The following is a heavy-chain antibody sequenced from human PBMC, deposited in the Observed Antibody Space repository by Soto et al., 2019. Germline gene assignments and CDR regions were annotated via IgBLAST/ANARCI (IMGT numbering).Heavy chain of an antibody. D-gene: IGHD6-6*01. V-gene: IGHV1-18*01. CDR3: ARDSSSAFYYGMDV. Sequence: ASVKVSCKASGYTFTSYGIGWVRQAPGQGLEWMGWISAYNGNTNYAQKLQGRVTMTTDTSTSTAYMELRSLRSDDTAVYYCARDSSSAFYYGMDVWGQGTTLTLSS. CDR2: ISAYNGNT. CDR1: GYTFTSYG. J-gene: IGHJ6*02.